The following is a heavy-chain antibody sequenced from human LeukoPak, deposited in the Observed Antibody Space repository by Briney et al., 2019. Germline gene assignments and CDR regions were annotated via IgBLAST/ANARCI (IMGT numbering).Heavy chain of an antibody. Sequence: PGGSLRLSCAAPGFTFSSYSMNWVRQAPGKGLEWVSSISSSSSYIYYADSVKGRFTISRDNAKNSLYLQMNSLRAEDTAVYYCAELGITMIGGVWGKGTTVTISS. V-gene: IGHV3-21*01. CDR1: GFTFSSYS. CDR3: AELGITMIGGV. D-gene: IGHD3-10*02. CDR2: ISSSSSYI. J-gene: IGHJ6*04.